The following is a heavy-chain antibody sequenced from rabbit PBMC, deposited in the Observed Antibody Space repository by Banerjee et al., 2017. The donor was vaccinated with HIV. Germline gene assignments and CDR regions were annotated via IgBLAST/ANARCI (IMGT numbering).Heavy chain of an antibody. D-gene: IGHD6-1*01. CDR2: INTSSGNT. Sequence: QEHLKETGGGLVQPGGSLTLSCKAAGFSLSSHAMNWVRQAPGKGLEWIACINTSSGNTYYANWAKGRFTISKTSSTTVTLQMTSLTAADTATYFCARNGGMLDYKLWGPGTLVTVS. J-gene: IGHJ4*01. CDR3: ARNGGMLDYKL. V-gene: IGHV1S45*01. CDR1: GFSLSSHA.